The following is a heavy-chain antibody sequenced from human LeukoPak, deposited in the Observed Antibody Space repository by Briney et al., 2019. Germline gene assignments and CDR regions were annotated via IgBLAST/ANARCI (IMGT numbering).Heavy chain of an antibody. D-gene: IGHD3-3*01. Sequence: PGGSLRLSCAASGFTFSSYAMSWVRQAPGKGLEWVSAISGSGGSTYYADSVKGRFTISRDNSKNTLYLQMNSLRAEDTAVYYCAKDMEYYFWSGLYYYYYMDVWAKGPRSPSP. CDR1: GFTFSSYA. V-gene: IGHV3-23*01. CDR2: ISGSGGST. J-gene: IGHJ6*03. CDR3: AKDMEYYFWSGLYYYYYMDV.